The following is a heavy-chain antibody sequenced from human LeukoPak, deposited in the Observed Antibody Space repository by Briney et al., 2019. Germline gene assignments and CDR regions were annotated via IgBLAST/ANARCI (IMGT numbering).Heavy chain of an antibody. CDR3: ARGIVVVTAIPAGYWFDP. CDR1: GGSFTGYY. CDR2: INHSGST. Sequence: SETLSLTCAVYGGSFTGYYWSWIRQPPGKGLEWIREINHSGSTNYNRSLKSRVTISVDTSKNQFSLKLSSVTAADTAVYYCARGIVVVTAIPAGYWFDPWGQGPLVTVSS. D-gene: IGHD2-21*02. V-gene: IGHV4-34*01. J-gene: IGHJ5*02.